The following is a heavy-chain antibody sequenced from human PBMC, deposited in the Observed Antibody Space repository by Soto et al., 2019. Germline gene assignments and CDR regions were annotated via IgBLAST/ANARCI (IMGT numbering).Heavy chain of an antibody. D-gene: IGHD1-26*01. V-gene: IGHV5-10-1*01. CDR3: ARQVVGASWTKDAFDI. CDR1: GYSFTSYW. CDR2: IDPSDSYT. J-gene: IGHJ3*02. Sequence: GESLKISCKGSGYSFTSYWISWVRQMPGKGLEWMGRIDPSDSYTNYSPSFQGHVTISADKSISTAYLQWSSLKASDTAMYYCARQVVGASWTKDAFDIWGQGTMVTVS.